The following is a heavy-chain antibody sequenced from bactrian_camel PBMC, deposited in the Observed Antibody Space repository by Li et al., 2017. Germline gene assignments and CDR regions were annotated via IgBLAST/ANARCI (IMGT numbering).Heavy chain of an antibody. V-gene: IGHV3-3*01. D-gene: IGHD5*01. CDR1: EATFSRHC. Sequence: HVQLVESGGGSVQTGGSLRLSCTTTEATFSRHCMGWFRQAPGKEREGVATTYAPGGNTQIADAVKDRFTISRDDARNTVYLQMNNLKPEDTGMYYCAAVLGCRVAEAGLNTEYAYWGQGTQVTV. J-gene: IGHJ4*01. CDR2: TYAPGGNT. CDR3: AAVLGCRVAEAGLNTEYAY.